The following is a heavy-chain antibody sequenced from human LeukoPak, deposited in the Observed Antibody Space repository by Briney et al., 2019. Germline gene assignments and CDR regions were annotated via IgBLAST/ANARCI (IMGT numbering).Heavy chain of an antibody. CDR3: AKDLPAGNWNCFDY. J-gene: IGHJ4*02. D-gene: IGHD1-1*01. CDR1: GFTVEDYA. CDR2: FSYEDDNT. V-gene: IGHV3-43*02. Sequence: GGSLRLSCADSGFTVEDYAMHWVRQAPGKGLEWVSLFSYEDDNTYYADSVEGRFTISRDSSKDSLYLQMNSLRTEDTALCHCAKDLPAGNWNCFDYWGRGTLVSVSS.